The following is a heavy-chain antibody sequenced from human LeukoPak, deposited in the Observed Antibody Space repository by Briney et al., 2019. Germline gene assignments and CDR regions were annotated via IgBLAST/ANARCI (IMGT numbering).Heavy chain of an antibody. CDR3: ARERYYGDYPDY. V-gene: IGHV3-30*03. D-gene: IGHD4-17*01. Sequence: GRSLRLSCAASGFTFSSYGMHWVRQAPGKGLEWVAVVSSDGSIKYYADSVKGRFAISRDNSKNTLDLQMNNLRAEDTAVYYCARERYYGDYPDYWGQGTLVTVSS. CDR1: GFTFSSYG. J-gene: IGHJ4*02. CDR2: VSSDGSIK.